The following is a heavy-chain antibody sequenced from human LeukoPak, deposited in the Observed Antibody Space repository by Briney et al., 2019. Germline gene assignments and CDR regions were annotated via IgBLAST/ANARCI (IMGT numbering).Heavy chain of an antibody. CDR2: ISSSNSYI. J-gene: IGHJ4*02. Sequence: GGSLRLSCAASGFTFSSYSMNWVRQAPGKGLEWVSSISSSNSYIYYADSVKGRFTISRDNAKNSLYLQMNSLRAEDTAVYYCARDGSDYYDSSGYYYFDYWGQGTLVTVSS. V-gene: IGHV3-21*01. D-gene: IGHD3-22*01. CDR1: GFTFSSYS. CDR3: ARDGSDYYDSSGYYYFDY.